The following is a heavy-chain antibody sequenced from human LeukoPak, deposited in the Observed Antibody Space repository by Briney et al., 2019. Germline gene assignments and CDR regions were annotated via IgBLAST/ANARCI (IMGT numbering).Heavy chain of an antibody. CDR1: GGTFSNYA. D-gene: IGHD6-19*01. CDR3: ARGPSHIAVTSYYYYYYMDL. J-gene: IGHJ6*03. Sequence: GASVKVSCKASGGTFSNYAISWVRQAPGQGLEWMGGIIPIFDTANYAQKFQGRVAITADESTSTAYMELSSLRSEDTAVYYCARGPSHIAVTSYYYYYYMDLWGKGTTVTVSS. CDR2: IIPIFDTA. V-gene: IGHV1-69*13.